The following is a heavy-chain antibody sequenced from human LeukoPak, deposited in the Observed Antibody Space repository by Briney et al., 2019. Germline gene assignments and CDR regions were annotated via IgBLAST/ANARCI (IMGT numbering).Heavy chain of an antibody. V-gene: IGHV3-23*01. CDR3: TRHDGSYSGHFFHI. J-gene: IGHJ3*02. CDR1: GFTFSSYA. Sequence: GGSLRLSCAASGFTFSSYAMSWVRQAPGKGLEWVSAISGSGGSTYYADSVKGRFTISRDNSKNTLYLQMNSLRAEDTAVYYCTRHDGSYSGHFFHIWGQGTMVTVSS. D-gene: IGHD1-26*01. CDR2: ISGSGGST.